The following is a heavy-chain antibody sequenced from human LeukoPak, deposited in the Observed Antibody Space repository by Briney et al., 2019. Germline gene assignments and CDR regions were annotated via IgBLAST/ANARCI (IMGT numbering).Heavy chain of an antibody. CDR2: INPNSGGT. D-gene: IGHD1-14*01. J-gene: IGHJ5*02. V-gene: IGHV1-2*06. CDR3: ARNPLLGRSWFDP. Sequence: ASVKVSCKASGYTFTGYYMHWAPQAPGQGLEWMGRINPNSGGTDYAQKFQGTVTRTRDTSISTAYMELSRLRSDDTAVYYCARNPLLGRSWFDPRGQGTLVTVSS. CDR1: GYTFTGYY.